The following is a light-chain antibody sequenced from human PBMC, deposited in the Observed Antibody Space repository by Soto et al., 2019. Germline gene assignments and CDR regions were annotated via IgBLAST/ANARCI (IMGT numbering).Light chain of an antibody. Sequence: PGERATLSCRASQSVTSSYLAWYQQKPGQAPRLLIYGASSRATCIPDSLSGSGSGTDFTLTISRLEPEDFAVYYCQTYGSSHGTFGQGTKVEIK. V-gene: IGKV3-20*01. CDR1: QSVTSSY. J-gene: IGKJ1*01. CDR2: GAS. CDR3: QTYGSSHGT.